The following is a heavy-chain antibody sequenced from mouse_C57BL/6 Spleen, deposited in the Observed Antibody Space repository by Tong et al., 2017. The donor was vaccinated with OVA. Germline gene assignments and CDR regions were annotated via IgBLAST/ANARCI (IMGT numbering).Heavy chain of an antibody. CDR3: ASSMVTTYFDY. J-gene: IGHJ2*01. V-gene: IGHV1-18*01. CDR2: INPNNGGT. Sequence: VQLKESGPEPVKPGASVKISCKTSGYTFTEYTMHWVKQSHGKSLEWIGGINPNNGGTSYNQKFKGKATLTVDKSSRREYMELRSLRYGDCVVYCCASSMVTTYFDYRGQGTTLTMSS. CDR1: GYTFTEYT. D-gene: IGHD2-10*02.